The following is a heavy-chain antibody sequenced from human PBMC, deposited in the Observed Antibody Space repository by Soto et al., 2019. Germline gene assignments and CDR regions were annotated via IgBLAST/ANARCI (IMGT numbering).Heavy chain of an antibody. Sequence: QVQLQESGPGLVKPSGTLSLTCAVSGGSISSSNWWSWVRQPPGKGLEWIGEIYHSGSTNYNPSLKSRVTISVDKSKNQFSLKLSSVTAADTAVYYCARSALRGYSGYDYRGFDDWGQGPLVTVSS. V-gene: IGHV4-4*02. J-gene: IGHJ4*02. CDR1: GGSISSSNW. CDR2: IYHSGST. D-gene: IGHD5-12*01. CDR3: ARSALRGYSGYDYRGFDD.